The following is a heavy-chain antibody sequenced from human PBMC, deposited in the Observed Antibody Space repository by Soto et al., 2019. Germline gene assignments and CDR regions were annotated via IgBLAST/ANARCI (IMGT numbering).Heavy chain of an antibody. Sequence: QVHLIQSGAEVTKPGSSVKVSCEASEGTFDSFSINWVRQAPGQGLEWMGGIIPVCTRVNYARKFQGRVTITADGSSNKVYMEFTRGTSEDTAVYFCSRDAYRLDVWGQGTAVTVSS. CDR1: EGTFDSFS. CDR2: IIPVCTRV. V-gene: IGHV1-69*01. CDR3: SRDAYRLDV. J-gene: IGHJ6*02.